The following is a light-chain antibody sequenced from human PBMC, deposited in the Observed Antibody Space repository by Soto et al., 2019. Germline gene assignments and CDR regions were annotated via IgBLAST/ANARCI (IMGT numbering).Light chain of an antibody. V-gene: IGKV3-20*01. J-gene: IGKJ1*01. CDR2: GAS. CDR1: QSVSSSY. Sequence: EIVLTQSPGTLSLSPGERATLSCRASQSVSSSYLAWYQQKPGQAPRLLIYGASSRATGIPYRFSGSGSGTDFTLTISRLEPEDFAVYYCPQYGSSRTFGQGTKVDIK. CDR3: PQYGSSRT.